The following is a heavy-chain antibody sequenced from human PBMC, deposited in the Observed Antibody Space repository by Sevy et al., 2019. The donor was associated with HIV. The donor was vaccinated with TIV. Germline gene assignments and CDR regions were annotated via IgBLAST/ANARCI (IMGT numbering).Heavy chain of an antibody. V-gene: IGHV3-7*01. CDR1: GFTFSDYW. Sequence: GGSLRLSCAASGFTFSDYWMTWVRQAPGKGLEWVASIKRDGSENDHVDSVKGRFTISRDNTKKSLFLEMHSLRVEDTAVYYCGRDAGGSRRYVGAIDFWGQGTMVTVSS. J-gene: IGHJ3*01. CDR2: IKRDGSEN. CDR3: GRDAGGSRRYVGAIDF. D-gene: IGHD3-16*01.